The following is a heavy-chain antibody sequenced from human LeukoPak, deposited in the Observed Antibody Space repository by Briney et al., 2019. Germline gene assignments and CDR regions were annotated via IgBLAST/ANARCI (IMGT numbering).Heavy chain of an antibody. J-gene: IGHJ4*02. Sequence: TGGSLRLSCAASGFTVSSNYMSWVRQAPGKGLEWGSVIYSGGTTYYADSVKGRFTISRDNSKNTLHLQMNSLRAEDTAVYYCARGGYDSSGYYFDYWGQGTLVTVSS. CDR2: IYSGGTT. V-gene: IGHV3-53*01. CDR3: ARGGYDSSGYYFDY. CDR1: GFTVSSNY. D-gene: IGHD3-22*01.